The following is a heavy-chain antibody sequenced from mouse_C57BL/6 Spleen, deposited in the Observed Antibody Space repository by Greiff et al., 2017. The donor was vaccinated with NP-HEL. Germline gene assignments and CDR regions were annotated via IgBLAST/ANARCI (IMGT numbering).Heavy chain of an antibody. CDR3: ARDGKTYDYDPDY. J-gene: IGHJ2*01. V-gene: IGHV1-69*01. Sequence: QVQLQQPGAELVMPGASVKLSCKASGYTFTSYWMHWVKQRPGQGLGWIGEIDPSDSYTNYNQKFKGKSTLTVDKSSSTAYMQLSSLTSEDSAVYYCARDGKTYDYDPDYWGQGTTLTVSS. CDR1: GYTFTSYW. D-gene: IGHD2-4*01. CDR2: IDPSDSYT.